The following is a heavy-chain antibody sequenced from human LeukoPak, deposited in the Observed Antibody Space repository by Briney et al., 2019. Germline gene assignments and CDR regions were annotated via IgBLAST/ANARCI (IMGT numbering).Heavy chain of an antibody. Sequence: GGSLRLSCAASGFTFSDYYMSWIRQAPGKGLEWVSYISKDGNSRNFADSVKGRFTISRDNAKNSLYLQMNSLRAEDTAVYYCAKDLFFVVRGVITSPDAFDIWGQGTMVTVSS. J-gene: IGHJ3*02. CDR1: GFTFSDYY. CDR2: ISKDGNSR. V-gene: IGHV3-11*04. CDR3: AKDLFFVVRGVITSPDAFDI. D-gene: IGHD3-10*01.